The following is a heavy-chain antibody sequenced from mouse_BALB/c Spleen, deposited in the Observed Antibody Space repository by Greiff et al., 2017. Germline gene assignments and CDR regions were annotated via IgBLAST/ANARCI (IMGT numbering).Heavy chain of an antibody. D-gene: IGHD2-3*01. V-gene: IGHV1-5*01. J-gene: IGHJ3*01. CDR1: GYTFTSYW. CDR3: TRRGYDGYWGWFAY. Sequence: EVQLQQSGTVLARPGASVKMSCKASGYTFTSYWMHWVKQRPGQGLEWIGAIYPGNSDTSYNQKFKGKAKLTAVTSTSTAYMELSSLTNEDSAVYYCTRRGYDGYWGWFAYWGQGTLVTVSA. CDR2: IYPGNSDT.